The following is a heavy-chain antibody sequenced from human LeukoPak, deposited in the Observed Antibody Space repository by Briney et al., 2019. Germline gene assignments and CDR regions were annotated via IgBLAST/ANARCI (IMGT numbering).Heavy chain of an antibody. CDR1: GFTFRSYW. V-gene: IGHV3-74*01. Sequence: GGSLRLSCAASGFTFRSYWMHWVRQAPGKGLMWVSRINSDGTSTNYADSVKGRFTISRDNAKNTLYLQVNSLRAEDTAVYYCARDAGTWYSLIDYWGQGTLVTVSS. CDR3: ARDAGTWYSLIDY. CDR2: INSDGTST. J-gene: IGHJ4*02. D-gene: IGHD2-21*02.